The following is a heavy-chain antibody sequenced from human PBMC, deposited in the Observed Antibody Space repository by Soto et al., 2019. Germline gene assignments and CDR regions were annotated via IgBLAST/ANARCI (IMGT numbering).Heavy chain of an antibody. CDR3: ARDGSIAVRGRDWFDP. D-gene: IGHD6-6*01. CDR2: IYYSGST. J-gene: IGHJ5*02. CDR1: GGSISSYY. Sequence: SETLSLTCTVSGGSISSYYWSWIRQPPGKGLEWIGYIYYSGSTNYNPSLKSRVTISVDTSKNQFSLKLSSVTTADTAVYYCARDGSIAVRGRDWFDPWGQGTLVTVSS. V-gene: IGHV4-59*01.